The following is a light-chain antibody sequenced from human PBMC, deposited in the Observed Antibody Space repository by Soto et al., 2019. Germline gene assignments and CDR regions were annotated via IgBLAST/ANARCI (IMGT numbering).Light chain of an antibody. CDR3: LQDYNFPRT. V-gene: IGKV1-6*01. CDR1: QGIRND. J-gene: IGKJ1*01. CDR2: AAS. Sequence: AIQMTQSPSSLSASVGDRVTISCRASQGIRNDLGWYQQKPGKAPKLLIYAASTLQSGVPSRFSGSGSGTDFTLTINNLQPEDFATYYCLQDYNFPRTFGQGTKVDVK.